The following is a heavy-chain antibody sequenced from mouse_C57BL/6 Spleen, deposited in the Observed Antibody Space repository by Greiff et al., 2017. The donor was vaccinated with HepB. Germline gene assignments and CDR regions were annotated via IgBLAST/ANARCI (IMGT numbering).Heavy chain of an antibody. V-gene: IGHV1-26*01. Sequence: VQLQQSGPELVKPGASVKISCKASGYTFTDYYMNWVKQSHGKSLEWIGDINPNNGGTSYNQKFKGKATLTVDKSSSTAYMELRSLTSEDSAVYYCARGGFTTVVAPMDYWGQGTSVTVSS. CDR2: INPNNGGT. CDR3: ARGGFTTVVAPMDY. CDR1: GYTFTDYY. J-gene: IGHJ4*01. D-gene: IGHD1-1*01.